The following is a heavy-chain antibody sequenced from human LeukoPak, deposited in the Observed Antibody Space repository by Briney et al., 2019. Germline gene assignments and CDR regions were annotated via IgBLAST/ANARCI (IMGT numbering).Heavy chain of an antibody. Sequence: SETLSLTCAVYGGSFSGYYWSWIRQPPGKGLEWIGEINHSGSTNYNPSLKSRVTISVDTSKNQFSLKLSSVTAADTAVYYCAREETATFVYWGQGTLVTVSS. V-gene: IGHV4-34*01. CDR2: INHSGST. CDR1: GGSFSGYY. J-gene: IGHJ4*02. CDR3: AREETATFVY. D-gene: IGHD2-21*02.